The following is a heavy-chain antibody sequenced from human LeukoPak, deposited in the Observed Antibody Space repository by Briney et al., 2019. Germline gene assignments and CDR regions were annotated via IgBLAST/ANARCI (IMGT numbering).Heavy chain of an antibody. J-gene: IGHJ6*03. CDR1: GYTFTSYD. D-gene: IGHD1-1*01. V-gene: IGHV1-18*01. CDR3: ARGAVNRYNWNDDNYYYYYMDV. CDR2: ISAYNGYT. Sequence: ASVKVSCKASGYTFTSYDISWVRQAPGQGLEWMGWISAYNGYTKYAQKVQGRVTMTTDTSTSTAYMELRSLRSDDTAVYYCARGAVNRYNWNDDNYYYYYMDVWGKGTTVIISS.